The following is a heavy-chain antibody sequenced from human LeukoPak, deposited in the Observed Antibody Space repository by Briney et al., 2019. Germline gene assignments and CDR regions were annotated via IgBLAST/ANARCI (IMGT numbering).Heavy chain of an antibody. CDR3: AKESGTGLKHYYDSSGADY. Sequence: GGSLRLSCAASGFTVSSNYMSWVRQAPGKGLEWVSVIYSGGTTYYADSVKGRFTISRDNSKNTLYLQMNSLRAEDTAVYYCAKESGTGLKHYYDSSGADYWGQGTLVTVSS. J-gene: IGHJ4*02. CDR2: IYSGGTT. V-gene: IGHV3-53*05. CDR1: GFTVSSNY. D-gene: IGHD3-22*01.